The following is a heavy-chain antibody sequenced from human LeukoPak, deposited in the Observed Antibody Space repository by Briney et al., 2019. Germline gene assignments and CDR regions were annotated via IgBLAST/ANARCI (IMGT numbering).Heavy chain of an antibody. J-gene: IGHJ4*02. Sequence: GGSLILSCAASGFTVSSNYMSWVRQAPGKGLEWVSVINSGGSTYYADSVKGRFTISRDNSRNTLYLQMDSLRAEDTAVYYCARDNYFDSRGYNDYWGQGTLVTVSS. CDR2: INSGGST. V-gene: IGHV3-53*05. D-gene: IGHD3-22*01. CDR3: ARDNYFDSRGYNDY. CDR1: GFTVSSNY.